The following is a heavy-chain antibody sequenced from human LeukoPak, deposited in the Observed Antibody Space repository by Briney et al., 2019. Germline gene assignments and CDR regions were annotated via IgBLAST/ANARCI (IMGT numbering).Heavy chain of an antibody. V-gene: IGHV4-4*02. CDR3: ARYCGGGDCYSKALDY. CDR1: GGSISSSNW. CDR2: IYYSGST. J-gene: IGHJ4*02. Sequence: SGTLSLTCAVSGGSISSSNWWSWFRQPPGKGLEWIGSIYYSGSTYYNPSLKSRVTISVDTSKNQFSLKLSSVTAADTAVYYCARYCGGGDCYSKALDYWGQGILVTVSS. D-gene: IGHD2-15*01.